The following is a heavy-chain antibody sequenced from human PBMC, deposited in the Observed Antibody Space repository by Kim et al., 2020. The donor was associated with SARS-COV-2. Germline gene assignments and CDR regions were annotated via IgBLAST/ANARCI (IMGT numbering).Heavy chain of an antibody. D-gene: IGHD2-2*01. Sequence: QGRVTITRDTSASTAYMELSSLRSEDTAVYYCAREELVPAANYYYYGMDVWGQGTTVTVSS. V-gene: IGHV1-3*01. CDR3: AREELVPAANYYYYGMDV. J-gene: IGHJ6*02.